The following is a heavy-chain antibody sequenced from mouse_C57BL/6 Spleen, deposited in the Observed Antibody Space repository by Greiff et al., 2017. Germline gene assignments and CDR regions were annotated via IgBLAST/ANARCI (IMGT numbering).Heavy chain of an antibody. CDR1: GYTFTSYW. V-gene: IGHV1-53*01. D-gene: IGHD1-1*01. J-gene: IGHJ1*03. Sequence: QVHVKQPGTELVKPGASVKLSCKASGYTFTSYWMHWVKQRPGQGLEWIGNINPSNGGTNYNEKFKSKATLTVDKSSSTAYMQLSSLTSEDSAVYYCARGFTTVAPLVWGTGTTVTVSS. CDR2: INPSNGGT. CDR3: ARGFTTVAPLV.